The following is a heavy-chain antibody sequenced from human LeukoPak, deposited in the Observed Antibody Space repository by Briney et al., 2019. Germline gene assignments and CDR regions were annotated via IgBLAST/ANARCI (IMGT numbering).Heavy chain of an antibody. CDR3: ARPIVVVPLRAFDI. CDR2: TYYRSKWYN. J-gene: IGHJ3*02. D-gene: IGHD2-21*01. Sequence: NPSQTLSLTCALSGDSVSSNSAAWNWIRQSPSRGLEWLGRTYYRSKWYNNYAVSVKSRVTINPDTSKNQFSLQLNSVTPEDTAVYYCARPIVVVPLRAFDIWGQGTMVIVSS. CDR1: GDSVSSNSAA. V-gene: IGHV6-1*01.